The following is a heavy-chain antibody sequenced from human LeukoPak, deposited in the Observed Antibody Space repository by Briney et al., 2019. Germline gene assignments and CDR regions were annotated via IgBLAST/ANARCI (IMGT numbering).Heavy chain of an antibody. V-gene: IGHV3-48*03. J-gene: IGHJ4*02. Sequence: GGSLRLSCAASGFTFSSYDMNWLRQAPGKGLEWVSYISYTSSNKYYADSVKGRFTISRDNTKNSLFLQMNSLGAEDTAVYYCARGLAPEGGPGTLATVSS. CDR2: ISYTSSNK. CDR3: ARGLAPE. CDR1: GFTFSSYD. D-gene: IGHD2-21*01.